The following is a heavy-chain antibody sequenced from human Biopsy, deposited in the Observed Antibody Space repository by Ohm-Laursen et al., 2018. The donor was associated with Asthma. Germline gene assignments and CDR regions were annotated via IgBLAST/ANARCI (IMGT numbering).Heavy chain of an antibody. V-gene: IGHV3-33*01. D-gene: IGHD3-22*01. CDR3: ARDFYDSSGYLHFDY. CDR2: IWYDGSNK. Sequence: SLRLSCSASGFTFSSYGMHWVRQAPGKGLEWVAVIWYDGSNKYYADSVKGRFTISRDNSKNTLYLQMNSLRAEDTAVYYCARDFYDSSGYLHFDYWGQGTLATVSS. CDR1: GFTFSSYG. J-gene: IGHJ4*02.